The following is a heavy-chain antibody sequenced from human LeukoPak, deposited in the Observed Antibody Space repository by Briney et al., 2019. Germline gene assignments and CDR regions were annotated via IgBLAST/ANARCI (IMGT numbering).Heavy chain of an antibody. CDR3: VRDGGVSGYDLLDY. CDR2: INQDGSEE. D-gene: IGHD5-12*01. Sequence: GGSLRLSCAASGFTFSNYWMTWVRQAPGKGLEGVAHINQDGSEEHYMDSVKARFTIYRDNAKNSLSLQMNSLRAEDTAVYYCVRDGGVSGYDLLDYWGQGTLVTVSS. CDR1: GFTFSNYW. V-gene: IGHV3-7*01. J-gene: IGHJ4*02.